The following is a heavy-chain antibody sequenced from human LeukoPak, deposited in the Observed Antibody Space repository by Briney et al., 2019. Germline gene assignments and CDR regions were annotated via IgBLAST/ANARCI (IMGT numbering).Heavy chain of an antibody. CDR3: ARSLAYEVTEAPRYYYMDV. CDR1: GGSFSGYY. D-gene: IGHD2-8*01. J-gene: IGHJ6*03. Sequence: SETLSLTCAVYGGSFSGYYWSWIRQPPGKGLEWIGYIYTSGSTNYNPSLKSRVTISVDTSKNQFSLKLSSVTAADTAVYYCARSLAYEVTEAPRYYYMDVWGKGTTVTVSS. CDR2: IYTSGST. V-gene: IGHV4-4*09.